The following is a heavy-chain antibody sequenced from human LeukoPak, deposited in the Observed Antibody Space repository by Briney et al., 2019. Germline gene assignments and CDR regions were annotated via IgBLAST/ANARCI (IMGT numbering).Heavy chain of an antibody. J-gene: IGHJ4*02. CDR2: ISGSGGST. CDR3: ARSSGYGIEVSDY. D-gene: IGHD5-12*01. Sequence: PGGSLRLSCAASGFTFSSYAMNWVRQAPGKGLEWVSAISGSGGSTYYADSVKGRFTISRDNSKNTLYLQMNSLRAEDTAVYYCARSSGYGIEVSDYWGQGTLVTVSS. V-gene: IGHV3-23*01. CDR1: GFTFSSYA.